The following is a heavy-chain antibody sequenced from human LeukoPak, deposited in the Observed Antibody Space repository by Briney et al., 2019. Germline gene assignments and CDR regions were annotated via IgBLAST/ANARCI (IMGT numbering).Heavy chain of an antibody. J-gene: IGHJ4*02. CDR2: IRYDGNSN. V-gene: IGHV3-30*02. CDR1: GFTFRSYG. Sequence: GGSLRLSCAASGFTFRSYGMHWVRQAPGKGLEWVAFIRYDGNSNYYADSVKGRFTISRDNSRSTLYLQMNSLRAEDTTVYYCAKEEVISGNHGVYFDYWGQGTLVTVSS. CDR3: AKEEVISGNHGVYFDY. D-gene: IGHD3-22*01.